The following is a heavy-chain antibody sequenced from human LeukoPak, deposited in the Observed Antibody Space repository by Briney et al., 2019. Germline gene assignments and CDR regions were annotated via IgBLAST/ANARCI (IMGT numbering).Heavy chain of an antibody. V-gene: IGHV3-23*01. D-gene: IGHD4-17*01. J-gene: IGHJ1*01. CDR2: ISGNSDRT. Sequence: GGSLRLSCAGSGFSFDNYAMTWVRRAPGKGLEWVSSISGNSDRTYYADSVKGRFAIFRDNSKNTVTLQMNSLRAEDTAVYSCAKGHGDYVPAEYLQHWGQGTLVTVSS. CDR1: GFSFDNYA. CDR3: AKGHGDYVPAEYLQH.